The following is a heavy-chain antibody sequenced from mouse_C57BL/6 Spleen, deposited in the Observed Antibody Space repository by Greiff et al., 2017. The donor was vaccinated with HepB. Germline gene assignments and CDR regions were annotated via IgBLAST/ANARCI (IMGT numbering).Heavy chain of an antibody. J-gene: IGHJ4*01. CDR1: GYTFTDYY. CDR2: INPYNGGT. CDR3: ASTVVATYYYAMYY. Sequence: EVQLQQSGPVLVKPGASVKMSCKASGYTFTDYYMNWVQQSHGKSLEWIGVINPYNGGTSYNQKFKGKATLTVDKSSSTAYMELNSLTSEDSAVYYCASTVVATYYYAMYYWGQGTSVTVAS. V-gene: IGHV1-19*01. D-gene: IGHD1-1*01.